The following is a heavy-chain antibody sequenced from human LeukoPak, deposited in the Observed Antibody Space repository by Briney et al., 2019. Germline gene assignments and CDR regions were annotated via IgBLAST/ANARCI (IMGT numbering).Heavy chain of an antibody. Sequence: GGSLRLSCAASRFTFSTYWMHWVRQVPGKGLMWVSRINSDGSITDYADAVKGRFTISRDNAKSTLYLEMNSLRAEDTAVYYCAPEGGYSYDYWGQGTLVTVSS. V-gene: IGHV3-74*01. D-gene: IGHD5-18*01. CDR1: RFTFSTYW. CDR2: INSDGSIT. J-gene: IGHJ4*02. CDR3: APEGGYSYDY.